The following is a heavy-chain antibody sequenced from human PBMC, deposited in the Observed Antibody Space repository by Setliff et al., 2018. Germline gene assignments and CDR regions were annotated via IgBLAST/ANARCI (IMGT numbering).Heavy chain of an antibody. J-gene: IGHJ4*02. CDR3: ATSGFCSAGSCYSFGD. Sequence: SETLSLTCGVSGGGGSFSAYYWSWIRQPPGKGLEWIGEISPGGSTIYNPSLRSRVTMSVDTAKNRFSLNLTSVTAADTAVYYCATSGFCSAGSCYSFGDWGQGALVTVSS. V-gene: IGHV4-34*01. CDR2: ISPGGST. CDR1: GGGGSFSAYY. D-gene: IGHD6-19*01.